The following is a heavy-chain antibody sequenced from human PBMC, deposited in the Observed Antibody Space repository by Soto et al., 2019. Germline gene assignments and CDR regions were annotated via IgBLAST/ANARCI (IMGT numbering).Heavy chain of an antibody. CDR1: GFTFSSYW. Sequence: GGSLRLSCAASGFTFSSYWMSWVRQAPGKGLEWVANIKQDGSEKYYVDSVKGRFTLSRDNAKNSLYLQMNSLRAEDTAVYYCARRYFSSTSCPKFGSPDYYYYYYMDVWGKGTTVTVSS. J-gene: IGHJ6*03. D-gene: IGHD2-2*01. CDR3: ARRYFSSTSCPKFGSPDYYYYYYMDV. CDR2: IKQDGSEK. V-gene: IGHV3-7*01.